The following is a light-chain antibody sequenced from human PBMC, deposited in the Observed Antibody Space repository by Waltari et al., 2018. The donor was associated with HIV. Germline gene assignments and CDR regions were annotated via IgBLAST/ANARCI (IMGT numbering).Light chain of an antibody. Sequence: QSALAQPASVSGSPGQSITISCTGTSTDIGAYNYVSWYQKHPDRAPKVISYQVQSRPSGVSVRFSGSKSGNTASLTISGLQAEDEADYYCSSYTTSSTYVFGRGTTVSVL. J-gene: IGLJ1*01. CDR2: QVQ. CDR1: STDIGAYNY. V-gene: IGLV2-14*01. CDR3: SSYTTSSTYV.